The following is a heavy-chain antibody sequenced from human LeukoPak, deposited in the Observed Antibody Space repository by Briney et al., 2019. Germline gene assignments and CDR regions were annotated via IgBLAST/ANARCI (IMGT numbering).Heavy chain of an antibody. Sequence: SETLSLTCTVSGGSISSSSYYWGWIGHPPGKGLEWLGSIYYSGSTYYNPSLKSRVTISVDTSKNQFSLKLSSVTAADMAVYYCARDHRIVGATDYFDYWGQGTLVTVSS. CDR2: IYYSGST. D-gene: IGHD1-26*01. V-gene: IGHV4-39*07. CDR1: GGSISSSSYY. CDR3: ARDHRIVGATDYFDY. J-gene: IGHJ4*02.